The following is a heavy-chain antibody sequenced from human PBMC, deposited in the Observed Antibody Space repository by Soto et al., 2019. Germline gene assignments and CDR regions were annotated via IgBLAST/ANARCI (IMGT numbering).Heavy chain of an antibody. CDR2: IPQDGVDG. J-gene: IGHJ6*02. D-gene: IGHD3-9*01. CDR3: ARDNTILTDHAFFYGSDV. CDR1: GFTFSMYS. Sequence: GGSLRLSCEVSGFTFSMYSMSWVRQSPGKGLEWVAKIPQDGVDGHYADSVKGRFIISRDNGKNSLHLQLNNLRAEDTAVYYCARDNTILTDHAFFYGSDVWGRGATVTVSS. V-gene: IGHV3-7*03.